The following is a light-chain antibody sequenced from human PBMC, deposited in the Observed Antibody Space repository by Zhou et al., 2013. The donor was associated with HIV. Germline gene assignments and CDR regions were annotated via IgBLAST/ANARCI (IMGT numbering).Light chain of an antibody. CDR2: GAS. J-gene: IGKJ4*01. V-gene: IGKV1-12*01. CDR3: QQTSSFPLT. CDR1: QGISSW. Sequence: DIQMTQSPSTLSASVGDRVTITCRASQGISSWLAWYQQKTGKAPQVLISGASTLQSGVPSRFSGRGSGTDFTLTISSLQPEDFATYYCQQTSSFPLTFGGGTKVEV.